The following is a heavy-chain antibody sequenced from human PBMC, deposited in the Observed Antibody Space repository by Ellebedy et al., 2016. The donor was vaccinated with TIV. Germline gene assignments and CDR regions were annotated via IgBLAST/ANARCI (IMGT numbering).Heavy chain of an antibody. Sequence: GESLKISCAASGFTFSSYSMNWVRQAPGKGLEWVSSISSSSSYIYYADSVKGRFTISRDNAKNSLYLQMNSLRAEDTAVYYCARVVIAAAGTPNDAFDIWGQGTMVTVSS. CDR2: ISSSSSYI. V-gene: IGHV3-21*01. J-gene: IGHJ3*02. D-gene: IGHD6-13*01. CDR1: GFTFSSYS. CDR3: ARVVIAAAGTPNDAFDI.